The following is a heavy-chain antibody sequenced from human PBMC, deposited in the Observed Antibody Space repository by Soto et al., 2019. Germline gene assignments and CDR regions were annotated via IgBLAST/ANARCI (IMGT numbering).Heavy chain of an antibody. CDR2: IYYTGNS. CDR3: AREQWGFDS. CDR1: NGSISTNGHY. V-gene: IGHV4-31*03. Sequence: QVQLQESGPELVKSSQTLSLTCTVSNGSISTNGHYWTWIRQRPGKGLEWIAYIYYTGNSYYNPSLKSRLTISIDTSKYQFSLTLRTVTATDTAVYYCAREQWGFDSWGQGTLVTVCS. D-gene: IGHD6-19*01. J-gene: IGHJ4*02.